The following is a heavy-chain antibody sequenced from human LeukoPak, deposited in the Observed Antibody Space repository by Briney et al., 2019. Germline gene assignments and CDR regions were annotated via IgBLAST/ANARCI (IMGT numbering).Heavy chain of an antibody. CDR3: AKDSAVDTAMEIDH. J-gene: IGHJ4*02. V-gene: IGHV3-9*01. CDR2: ISWNSGSI. D-gene: IGHD5-18*01. Sequence: GRSLGLSCAASGFTFDDYAMHWVRQAPGKGLEWVPGISWNSGSIGYADSVNGRFTISRDNAKNSLYLQMNSLRAEDTALYYCAKDSAVDTAMEIDHGAQGTLVTVSS. CDR1: GFTFDDYA.